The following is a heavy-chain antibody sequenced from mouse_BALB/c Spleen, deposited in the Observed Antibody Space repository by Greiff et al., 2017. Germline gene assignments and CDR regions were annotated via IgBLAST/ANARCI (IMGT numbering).Heavy chain of an antibody. J-gene: IGHJ4*01. D-gene: IGHD1-2*01. V-gene: IGHV1-5*01. CDR2: IYPGNSDT. Sequence: VQLKQSGTVLARPGASVKMSCKASGYSFTSYWMHWVKQRPGQGLEWIGAIYPGNSDTSYNQKFKGKAKLTAVTSASTAYMELSSLTNEDSAVYYCTNYYGSTHAMDYWGQGTSVTVSS. CDR1: GYSFTSYW. CDR3: TNYYGSTHAMDY.